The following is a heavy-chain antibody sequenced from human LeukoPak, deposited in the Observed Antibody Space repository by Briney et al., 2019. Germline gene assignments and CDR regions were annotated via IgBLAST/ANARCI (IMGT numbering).Heavy chain of an antibody. D-gene: IGHD4-23*01. CDR2: ISSSGSTI. Sequence: GGSLRLSCAASGFTFSSYEMNWVRQAPGKGLEWVSYISSSGSTIYYADSVKGRFTISRDNSKNTLYLQMNSLRAEDTAVYYCAKAVVGDFDYWGQGTLVTASS. CDR1: GFTFSSYE. J-gene: IGHJ4*02. CDR3: AKAVVGDFDY. V-gene: IGHV3-48*03.